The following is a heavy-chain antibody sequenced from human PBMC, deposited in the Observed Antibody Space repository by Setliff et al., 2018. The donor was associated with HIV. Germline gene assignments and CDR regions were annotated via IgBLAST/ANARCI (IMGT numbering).Heavy chain of an antibody. CDR2: INVGKGDT. CDR3: ASGSHGEGATDY. D-gene: IGHD1-26*01. CDR1: GYTFTTYS. J-gene: IGHJ4*02. V-gene: IGHV1-3*03. Sequence: ASVKVSCKASGYTFTTYSLHWVRQAPGQSLEWMGWINVGKGDTKYSQDLQGRITITRDTTANTAYMELSSLRSEDTAVYYCASGSHGEGATDYWGLGTLVTVSS.